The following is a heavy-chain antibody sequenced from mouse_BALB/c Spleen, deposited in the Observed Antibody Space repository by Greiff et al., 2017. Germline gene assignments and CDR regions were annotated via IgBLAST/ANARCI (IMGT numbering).Heavy chain of an antibody. CDR2: ILPGSGST. CDR3: ARWGNYRYDEEYAMDY. V-gene: IGHV1-9*01. Sequence: QVQLKESGPELVKPGASVKISCKATGYTFSSYWIEWVKQRPGHGLEWIGEILPGSGSTNYNEKFKGKATFTADTSSNTAYMQLSSLTSEDSAVYYCARWGNYRYDEEYAMDYWGQGTSVTVSS. D-gene: IGHD2-14*01. CDR1: GYTFSSYW. J-gene: IGHJ4*01.